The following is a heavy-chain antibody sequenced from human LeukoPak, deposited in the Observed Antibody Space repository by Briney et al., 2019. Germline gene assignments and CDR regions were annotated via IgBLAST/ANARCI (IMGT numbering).Heavy chain of an antibody. D-gene: IGHD6-13*01. V-gene: IGHV3-30*18. CDR1: GFTFSSYG. CDR2: ISYDGSNK. CDR3: AKDHSSWYDSTYYYYGMDV. J-gene: IGHJ6*02. Sequence: GRSLRLSCAASGFTFSSYGMHWVRQAPGKGLEWVAVISYDGSNKYYADSVKGRFTISRDNSKNTLYLQMNSLRAEDTAVYYCAKDHSSWYDSTYYYYGMDVWGQGTMVTVSS.